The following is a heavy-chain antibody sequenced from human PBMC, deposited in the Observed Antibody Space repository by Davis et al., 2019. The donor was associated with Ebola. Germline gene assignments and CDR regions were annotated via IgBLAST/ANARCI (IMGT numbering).Heavy chain of an antibody. Sequence: PSETLSLTCTVSGGSISSYYWSWIRQPPGKGLEWIGYIYYSGSTNYNPSLKSRVTISVDTSKNQFSLKLSSVTAADTAVYYCARGGEYYYGSGSPFDYWGQGTLVTVSS. CDR1: GGSISSYY. CDR2: IYYSGST. J-gene: IGHJ4*02. V-gene: IGHV4-59*01. CDR3: ARGGEYYYGSGSPFDY. D-gene: IGHD3-10*01.